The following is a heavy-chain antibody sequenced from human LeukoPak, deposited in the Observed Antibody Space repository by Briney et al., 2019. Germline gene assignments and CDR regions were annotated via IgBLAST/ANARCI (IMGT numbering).Heavy chain of an antibody. CDR2: INPSGST. Sequence: SETLSLTCTVSADSISSSSYYWGWIRQSAGKGLEWIGRINPSGSTNYNPSLKSRVIMSLDTSKNQFSLRLTSVTATDTAVYYCARDLYYYDSSGHPHFDYWGQGTLVTVSS. CDR1: ADSISSSSYY. D-gene: IGHD3-22*01. J-gene: IGHJ4*02. V-gene: IGHV4-61*02. CDR3: ARDLYYYDSSGHPHFDY.